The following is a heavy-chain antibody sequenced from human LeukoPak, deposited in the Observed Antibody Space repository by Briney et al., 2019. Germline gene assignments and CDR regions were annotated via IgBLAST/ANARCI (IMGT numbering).Heavy chain of an antibody. CDR1: GFSLSTFA. CDR2: LSSSGSRT. D-gene: IGHD3-22*01. CDR3: ARDFQVYDSSGYYGGYFDY. V-gene: IGHV3-23*01. J-gene: IGHJ4*02. Sequence: GGSLRLSCKASGFSLSTFAMSWVRRAPGKGLELVSTLSSSGSRTYYADSVKGRFTISRDNSKNTLYLQMNSLRAEDTAVYYCARDFQVYDSSGYYGGYFDYWGQGTLVTVSS.